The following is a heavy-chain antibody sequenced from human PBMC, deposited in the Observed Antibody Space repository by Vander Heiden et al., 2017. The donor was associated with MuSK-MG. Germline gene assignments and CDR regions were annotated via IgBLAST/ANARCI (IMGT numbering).Heavy chain of an antibody. CDR2: IYPGDSDT. Sequence: EVQLVQSGAEVKKPGESLKISCKGSGYSFTSYWIGWVRQMPGKGLEWMGIIYPGDSDTRYSPSFQGQVTISADKSISTAYLQWSSLKASDTAMYYCARPKKVVAATPCAFDIWGQGTMVTVSS. D-gene: IGHD2-15*01. CDR3: ARPKKVVAATPCAFDI. J-gene: IGHJ3*02. V-gene: IGHV5-51*01. CDR1: GYSFTSYW.